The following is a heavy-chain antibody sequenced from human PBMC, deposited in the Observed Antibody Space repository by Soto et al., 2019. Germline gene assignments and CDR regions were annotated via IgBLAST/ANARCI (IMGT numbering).Heavy chain of an antibody. D-gene: IGHD3-3*01. CDR1: GFTVSSNY. J-gene: IGHJ3*02. CDR2: IYSGGST. Sequence: PGGSLRLSCAASGFTVSSNYMSWVRQAPGKGLEWVSVIYSGGSTYYADSVKGRFTISRDNSKNTLYLQMNSLRAEDTAVYYCARTPILRFLEWPRHDAFDIWGQGTMVTVSS. CDR3: ARTPILRFLEWPRHDAFDI. V-gene: IGHV3-66*01.